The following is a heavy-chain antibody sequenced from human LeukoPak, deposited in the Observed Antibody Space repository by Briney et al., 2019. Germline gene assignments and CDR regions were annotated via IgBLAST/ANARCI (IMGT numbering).Heavy chain of an antibody. J-gene: IGHJ4*02. CDR2: IDPNSGGT. V-gene: IGHV1-2*02. CDR3: ARDPEGYSSAWYGY. Sequence: ASVKVSCKASGYTFTGYYIHWVRQAPGQGPEWMGWIDPNSGGTDFAQEFQGRVTMTRDTSISTAYMELSRLRSDDTAVYYCARDPEGYSSAWYGYRGQGTLVTVSS. CDR1: GYTFTGYY. D-gene: IGHD6-19*01.